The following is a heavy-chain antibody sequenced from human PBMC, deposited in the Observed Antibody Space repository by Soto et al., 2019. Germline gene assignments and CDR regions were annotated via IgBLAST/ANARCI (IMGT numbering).Heavy chain of an antibody. V-gene: IGHV1-8*01. CDR3: ARRRIAAAGRWFDP. D-gene: IGHD6-13*01. Sequence: QVQLVQSGAEVKKPGASVKVSCKASGYTFTSYDINWVRQATGQGLEWMGWMNPNSGNTGYAQKFQGRDTMTRNTSISTAYMELSSLRSEDTAVYYCARRRIAAAGRWFDPWGQGTLVTVSS. J-gene: IGHJ5*02. CDR1: GYTFTSYD. CDR2: MNPNSGNT.